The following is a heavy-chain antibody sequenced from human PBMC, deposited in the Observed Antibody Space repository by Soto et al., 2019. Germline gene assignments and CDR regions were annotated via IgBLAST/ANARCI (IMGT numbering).Heavy chain of an antibody. J-gene: IGHJ4*02. D-gene: IGHD1-1*01. Sequence: FHLVQSGDEVKKPGSSVKVSCKASGGTFSSYAIRWVRQAPGQGLEWMGGIIHIFGTAHYAQKFQGRCTITADESTSTAYMELSSLRSEDTAVYYGAIDTGSTTSSGYFAYWGQETLVTVSS. CDR1: GGTFSSYA. CDR3: AIDTGSTTSSGYFAY. CDR2: IIHIFGTA. V-gene: IGHV1-69*12.